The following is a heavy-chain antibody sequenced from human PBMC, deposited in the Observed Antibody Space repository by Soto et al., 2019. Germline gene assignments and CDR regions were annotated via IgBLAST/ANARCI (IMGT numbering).Heavy chain of an antibody. CDR1: GGSISSSSYY. CDR3: ATRLGGAYYYGSGSYYRGPEDAFDI. J-gene: IGHJ3*02. V-gene: IGHV4-39*01. Sequence: SETLSLTCTVSGGSISSSSYYWGWIRQPPGKGLEWIGSIYYSGSTYYNPSLKSRVTISVDTSKNQFSLKLSSVTAAETAVYYCATRLGGAYYYGSGSYYRGPEDAFDIWGQGTMVTVSS. D-gene: IGHD3-10*01. CDR2: IYYSGST.